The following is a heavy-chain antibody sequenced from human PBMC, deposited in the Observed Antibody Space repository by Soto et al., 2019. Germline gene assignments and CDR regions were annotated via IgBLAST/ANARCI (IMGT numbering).Heavy chain of an antibody. D-gene: IGHD5-12*01. CDR3: AREIYSGYVLDNLYYYYYGMDV. J-gene: IGHJ6*02. V-gene: IGHV4-59*01. CDR1: NGSMTGYY. Sequence: PSETLSLTCTVSNGSMTGYYWTWIRQPPGKGLEWIGYIRYTGTTNYNPSLKSRATISVDTSKNQFSLRLTSMTTADTAVYYCAREIYSGYVLDNLYYYYYGMDVWGQGTTVTVSS. CDR2: IRYTGTT.